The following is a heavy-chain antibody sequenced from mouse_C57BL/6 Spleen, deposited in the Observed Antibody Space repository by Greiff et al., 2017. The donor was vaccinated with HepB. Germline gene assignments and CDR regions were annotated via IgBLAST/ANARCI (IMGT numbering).Heavy chain of an antibody. V-gene: IGHV1-50*01. Sequence: QVQLQQPGAELVKPGASVKLSCKASGYTFTSYWMQWVKQRPGQGLEWIGEIDPSDSYNNYNQKFKGKATLTVDTSASTAYMQLSSLTSEDSAVYCCARRGTKEYYFDYWGQGTTLTVSS. CDR3: ARRGTKEYYFDY. CDR2: IDPSDSYN. CDR1: GYTFTSYW. J-gene: IGHJ2*01. D-gene: IGHD3-3*01.